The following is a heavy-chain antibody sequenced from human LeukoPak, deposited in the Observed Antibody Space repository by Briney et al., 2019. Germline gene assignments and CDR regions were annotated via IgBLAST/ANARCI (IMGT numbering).Heavy chain of an antibody. CDR2: IYYSGST. V-gene: IGHV4-59*01. CDR3: ARAKWVPSGESYYMDV. CDR1: GGSISSYY. D-gene: IGHD3-10*01. Sequence: KASETLSLTCTASGGSISSYYWSWIRQPPGKGLEWIGYIYYSGSTNYNPSLKSRVTISVDTSKNQFSLKLSSVTAADTAVYYCARAKWVPSGESYYMDVWGKGTTVTVSS. J-gene: IGHJ6*03.